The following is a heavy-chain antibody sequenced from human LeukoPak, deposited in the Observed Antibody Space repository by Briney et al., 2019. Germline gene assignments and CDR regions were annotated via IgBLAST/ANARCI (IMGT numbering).Heavy chain of an antibody. D-gene: IGHD5-18*01. CDR3: ARGIQLWSDFYYSDY. J-gene: IGHJ4*02. CDR1: GFTFSSYS. Sequence: PGGSLRLSCAASGFTFSSYSMNWVRQAPGKGLEWVSSISSSSSYIYYADSVKGRFTISRDNAKNSLYLQMNSLRAEDTAVYYCARGIQLWSDFYYSDYWGQGTLVTVSS. V-gene: IGHV3-21*01. CDR2: ISSSSSYI.